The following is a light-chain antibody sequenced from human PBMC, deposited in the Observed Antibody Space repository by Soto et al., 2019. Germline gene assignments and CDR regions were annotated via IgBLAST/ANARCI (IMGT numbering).Light chain of an antibody. CDR1: ISDVGGYNS. Sequence: QSALAQPASVSGSPGQSIAISCAGTISDVGGYNSVSWYQQHPGKAPKLMIYDVSNRPSGVSNRFSGSKSVNTASLTISGLQAEDEADYYCCSFTSSSTPGYVFGTGT. V-gene: IGLV2-14*03. CDR3: CSFTSSSTPGYV. CDR2: DVS. J-gene: IGLJ1*01.